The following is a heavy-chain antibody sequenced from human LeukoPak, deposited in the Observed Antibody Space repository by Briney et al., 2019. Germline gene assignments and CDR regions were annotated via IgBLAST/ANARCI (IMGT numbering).Heavy chain of an antibody. Sequence: ASAKVSCKASGYTFTGYYMHWVRQAPGQGLEWMGWINPNSGGTNYAQKFQGRVTMTRDTSISTAYMELSRLRSDDTAVYYCARETAGTVNWFDPWGQGTLVTVSS. D-gene: IGHD6-13*01. CDR2: INPNSGGT. CDR3: ARETAGTVNWFDP. CDR1: GYTFTGYY. J-gene: IGHJ5*02. V-gene: IGHV1-2*02.